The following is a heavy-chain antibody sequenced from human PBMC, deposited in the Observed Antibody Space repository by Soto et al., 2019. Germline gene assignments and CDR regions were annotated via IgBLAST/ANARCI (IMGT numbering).Heavy chain of an antibody. Sequence: QVQLQESGPGLVKPSQTLSLTPTVSGGSISSGDYYWSWIRQHPGKGLEWIGYIYYSGSTYYNPSLKSRVTISVDTSKNQFSLKLSSVTAADTAVYYCARWWSGSRQGFDPWGQGTLVTVSS. CDR3: ARWWSGSRQGFDP. V-gene: IGHV4-31*03. D-gene: IGHD3-3*01. CDR2: IYYSGST. J-gene: IGHJ5*02. CDR1: GGSISSGDYY.